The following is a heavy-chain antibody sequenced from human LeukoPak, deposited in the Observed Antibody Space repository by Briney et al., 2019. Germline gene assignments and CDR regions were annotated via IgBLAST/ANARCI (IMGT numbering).Heavy chain of an antibody. CDR3: ARFKSGGSNTGVDY. V-gene: IGHV1-69*01. D-gene: IGHD1-26*01. J-gene: IGHJ4*02. CDR2: IIPIFGTA. Sequence: SVKVSCKASGGTFSSYAISWVRQAPGQGLEWMGGIIPIFGTANYAQKFQGRVTITADESTSTAYMELSSLRSEDTAVYYCARFKSGGSNTGVDYWAREPRSPSPQ. CDR1: GGTFSSYA.